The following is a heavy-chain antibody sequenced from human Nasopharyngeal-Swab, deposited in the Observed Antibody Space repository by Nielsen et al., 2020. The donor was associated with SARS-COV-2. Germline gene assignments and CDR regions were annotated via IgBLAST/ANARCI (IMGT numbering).Heavy chain of an antibody. CDR1: GYTFTSYY. V-gene: IGHV1-2*04. D-gene: IGHD1-14*01. CDR3: ARERLTPPNWFDP. CDR2: INPNSGDT. Sequence: ASVKVSCKASGYTFTSYYLHWVRQAPGQGLEWMGWINPNSGDTNYAQKFQGWVTMTRDTSISTAYMELSRLRSDDTAVYFCARERLTPPNWFDPWGQGTLVTVSS. J-gene: IGHJ5*02.